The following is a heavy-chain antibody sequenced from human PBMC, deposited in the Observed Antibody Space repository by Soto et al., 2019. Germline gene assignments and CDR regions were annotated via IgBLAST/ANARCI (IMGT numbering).Heavy chain of an antibody. Sequence: PSETLSLTCAVYGGSFSGYYWIWIRQPPGKGLEWIGEINHSGSTNYNPSLKSRVTISVDTSKNQFSLKLSSVTAADTAVYYCARGKYSSSVDYWGQGTLVTVSS. CDR1: GGSFSGYY. CDR2: INHSGST. V-gene: IGHV4-34*01. D-gene: IGHD6-6*01. J-gene: IGHJ4*02. CDR3: ARGKYSSSVDY.